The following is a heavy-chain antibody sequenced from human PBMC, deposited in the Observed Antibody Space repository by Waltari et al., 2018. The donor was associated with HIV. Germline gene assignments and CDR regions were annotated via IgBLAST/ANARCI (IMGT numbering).Heavy chain of an antibody. V-gene: IGHV3-53*01. D-gene: IGHD1-26*01. CDR3: ARDPRSSGYYGMDV. Sequence: EVQLVESGGALIEPGGSLRLSCAASGLTVSSNYMSWVRQAPGKGLEWVSVIYSGGSRYYADSVKGRFTISRDNSKNTLSLHMNSLGPEDTAVYYCARDPRSSGYYGMDVWGQGTTVTVSS. CDR1: GLTVSSNY. J-gene: IGHJ6*02. CDR2: IYSGGSR.